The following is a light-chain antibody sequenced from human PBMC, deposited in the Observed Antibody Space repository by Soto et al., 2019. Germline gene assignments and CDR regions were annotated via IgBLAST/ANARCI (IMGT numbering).Light chain of an antibody. CDR2: GAS. Sequence: EIVLTQSPGTLSLSPGERATLSCRASQSVTSNYLAWYQQKPGQAPRLLIFGASGRSTGVPDRFSGSGSGTDFTLTISRLEPEDFAVFYCQQYSSSSTFGQGTRLEI. V-gene: IGKV3-20*01. CDR3: QQYSSSST. CDR1: QSVTSNY. J-gene: IGKJ2*02.